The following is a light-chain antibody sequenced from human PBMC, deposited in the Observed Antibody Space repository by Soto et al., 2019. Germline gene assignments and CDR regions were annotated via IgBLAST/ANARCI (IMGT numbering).Light chain of an antibody. CDR3: CSYAGGSTPVV. V-gene: IGLV2-23*02. CDR1: SSDVGSYNF. Sequence: QSALTQPASVSGSHGQSITISCTGTSSDVGSYNFVSWYQQCPGRAPKLMIFEVTKRPSGVSNRFSGSKSGNTASLTISGLQAEDEADYYCCSYAGGSTPVVFGGGTKVTVL. J-gene: IGLJ2*01. CDR2: EVT.